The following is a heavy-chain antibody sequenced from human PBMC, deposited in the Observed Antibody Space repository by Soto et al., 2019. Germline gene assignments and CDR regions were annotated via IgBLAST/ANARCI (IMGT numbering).Heavy chain of an antibody. CDR1: GFTFSSYG. CDR2: ISYDGSNK. D-gene: IGHD5-18*01. J-gene: IGHJ4*02. Sequence: GGSLRLSCAASGFTFSSYGMHWVRQAPGKGLEWVAVISYDGSNKYYADSVKGRFTISRDNSKNTLYLQMNSLRAEDTAVYYCANLGYSYGPSRDGYNRDYWGQGTLVTVSS. V-gene: IGHV3-30*18. CDR3: ANLGYSYGPSRDGYNRDY.